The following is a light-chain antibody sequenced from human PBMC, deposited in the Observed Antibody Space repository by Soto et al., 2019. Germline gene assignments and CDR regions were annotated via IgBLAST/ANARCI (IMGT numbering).Light chain of an antibody. J-gene: IGKJ4*01. Sequence: EIVLTQSPATLSLSPGERATLSCRASQSISSYLAWYQQKPGQAPRLLIYDASNRATGIPARFSGSGSGTDFTHTSSSLEPEDFAVYYCQQRSNWRTFGGGTKVDIK. CDR2: DAS. CDR1: QSISSY. V-gene: IGKV3-11*01. CDR3: QQRSNWRT.